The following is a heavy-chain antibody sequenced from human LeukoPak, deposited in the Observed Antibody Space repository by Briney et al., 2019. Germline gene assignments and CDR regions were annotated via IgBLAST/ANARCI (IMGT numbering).Heavy chain of an antibody. J-gene: IGHJ6*03. CDR2: IYYSGYT. CDR3: ARETSQKGAHYMDV. Sequence: SETLSLTCTVSGGSISSYYWSWIRQPPGKGRKWIGNIYYSGYTTYSPSLRSRVTISVDTSKNQFSLKLSSVTAADTAVYYCARETSQKGAHYMDVWGKGTTITISS. V-gene: IGHV4-59*01. D-gene: IGHD3-16*01. CDR1: GGSISSYY.